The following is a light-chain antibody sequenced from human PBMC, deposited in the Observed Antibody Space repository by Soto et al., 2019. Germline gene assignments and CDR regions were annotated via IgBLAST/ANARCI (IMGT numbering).Light chain of an antibody. J-gene: IGLJ1*01. CDR2: EVN. CDR1: SSDVGGYNY. Sequence: QSALTQPPSASGSPGQSVAISCTGTSSDVGGYNYVSWYRQHPGKAPKLMIYEVNKRPSGVPARFSGSKSGNTASLTVSGLRAEDEADYYCGSYAGSSNVFGTGTKLTVL. V-gene: IGLV2-8*01. CDR3: GSYAGSSNV.